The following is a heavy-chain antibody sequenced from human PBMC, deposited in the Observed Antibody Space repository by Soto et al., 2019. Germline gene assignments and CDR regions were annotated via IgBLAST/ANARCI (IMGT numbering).Heavy chain of an antibody. CDR2: IWYDGSNK. J-gene: IGHJ4*02. Sequence: QVQLVESGGGVVQPGRSLRLSCAASGFTFSSYGMHWVRQAPGKGLEWVAVIWYDGSNKYYADSVKGRFTISRDNSKNTLYLQMNSLRAEDTAVYYCARELDSSGWGGDYWGQGTLVTVSS. CDR1: GFTFSSYG. V-gene: IGHV3-33*01. CDR3: ARELDSSGWGGDY. D-gene: IGHD6-19*01.